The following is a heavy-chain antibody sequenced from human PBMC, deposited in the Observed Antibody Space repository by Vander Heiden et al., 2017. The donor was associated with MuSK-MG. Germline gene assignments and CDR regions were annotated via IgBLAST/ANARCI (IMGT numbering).Heavy chain of an antibody. J-gene: IGHJ4*02. CDR3: ARDCKTRGRFDY. Sequence: QVQLVQSGAEVKKPGASVKVSCKASGYTFTSYYMHWVRQAPGQGLEWMGIINPSGGSTSYAQKFQGRVTMTSDTSTSTVYMELSSLRSEDTAVYYCARDCKTRGRFDYWGQGTLVTVSS. CDR1: GYTFTSYY. CDR2: INPSGGST. V-gene: IGHV1-46*01. D-gene: IGHD2-15*01.